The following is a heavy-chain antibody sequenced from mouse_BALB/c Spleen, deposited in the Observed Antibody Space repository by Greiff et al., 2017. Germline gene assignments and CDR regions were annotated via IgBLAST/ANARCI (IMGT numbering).Heavy chain of an antibody. V-gene: IGHV1-69*02. Sequence: QVQLQQPGAELVKPGAPVKLSCKASGYTFTSYWMNWVKQRPGRGLEWIGRIDPSDSETHYNQKFKDKATLTVDKSSSTAYIQLSSLTSEDSAVYYCARRGLYYGNSYYFDYWGQGTTLTVAS. J-gene: IGHJ2*01. CDR3: ARRGLYYGNSYYFDY. CDR1: GYTFTSYW. CDR2: IDPSDSET. D-gene: IGHD2-1*01.